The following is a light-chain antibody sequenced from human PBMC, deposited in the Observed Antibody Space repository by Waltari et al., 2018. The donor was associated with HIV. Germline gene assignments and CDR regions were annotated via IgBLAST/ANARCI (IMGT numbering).Light chain of an antibody. CDR3: YSTDSSDWV. V-gene: IGLV3-10*01. CDR1: ALPKQY. J-gene: IGLJ3*02. Sequence: SYELTQPPSVSVSPGQTARITCSGDALPKQYAYWYQQKSGQAPLLVIYEDSKRPSGIPGRFSGSSSGTMATLTISGAQVEDEADYYCYSTDSSDWVFGGGTKLTVL. CDR2: EDS.